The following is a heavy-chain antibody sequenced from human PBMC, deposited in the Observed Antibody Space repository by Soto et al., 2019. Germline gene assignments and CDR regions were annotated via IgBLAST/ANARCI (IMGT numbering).Heavy chain of an antibody. J-gene: IGHJ6*02. D-gene: IGHD2-15*01. V-gene: IGHV3-48*02. Sequence: DVQLVETGGGLVQPGGSLRLSCEVSGFSSSSYAMNWVRQAPGKGLEWVSFISSRGTTIYYADSVEGRFTISRDNAQNSLYLQMDSLRDEDTAVYYCVRQGFCSGASCNHYFYYYAMDVWGQGTTVIVSS. CDR1: GFSSSSYA. CDR3: VRQGFCSGASCNHYFYYYAMDV. CDR2: ISSRGTTI.